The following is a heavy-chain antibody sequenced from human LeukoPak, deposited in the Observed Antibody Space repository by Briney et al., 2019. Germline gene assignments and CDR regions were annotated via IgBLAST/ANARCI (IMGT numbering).Heavy chain of an antibody. CDR3: ARRGVPATRGWFDP. Sequence: SETLSLTCTVSGGSINSSGYYWGWIRQPPGKGLEWIGSHYYSGSTYYNPSLKSRVTISVDTSKNQFSLNLRSVTAADTAVYYCARRGVPATRGWFDPWGQGTLVTVSS. CDR2: HYYSGST. V-gene: IGHV4-39*01. D-gene: IGHD2-2*01. CDR1: GGSINSSGYY. J-gene: IGHJ5*02.